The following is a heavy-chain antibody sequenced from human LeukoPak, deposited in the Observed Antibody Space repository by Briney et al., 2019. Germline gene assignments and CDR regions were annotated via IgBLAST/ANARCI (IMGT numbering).Heavy chain of an antibody. J-gene: IGHJ1*01. Sequence: SETLSLTCTVSGGSISSSNYYWGCVRQPPGKGLEWIGSIYYSGTTFYKPALKSRVTISVDTSKNQFSLKLSSVTAADTAVYYCAGEITSSCHHWGQGTLVTVSS. CDR2: IYYSGTT. CDR1: GGSISSSNYY. CDR3: AGEITSSCHH. D-gene: IGHD1-14*01. V-gene: IGHV4-39*01.